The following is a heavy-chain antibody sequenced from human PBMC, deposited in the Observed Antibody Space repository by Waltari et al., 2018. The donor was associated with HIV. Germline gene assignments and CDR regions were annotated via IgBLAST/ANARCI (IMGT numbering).Heavy chain of an antibody. CDR3: TPRSRPSYYFGLDV. J-gene: IGHJ6*02. V-gene: IGHV3-15*01. D-gene: IGHD2-15*01. Sequence: EVQLVESGGGLVKPGESLRLSCAASGFTFINAWMTWVRQATGKRPEGVGLITSTTEPGTITDYAAPVKDRFIISRDDSKYTLYLQMNSLKIEDTAVYYCTPRSRPSYYFGLDVWGQGTTVTVSS. CDR1: GFTFINAW. CDR2: ITSTTEPGTIT.